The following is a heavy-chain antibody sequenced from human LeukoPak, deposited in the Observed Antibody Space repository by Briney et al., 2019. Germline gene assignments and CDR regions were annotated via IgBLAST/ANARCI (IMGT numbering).Heavy chain of an antibody. CDR2: IYHSGST. J-gene: IGHJ4*02. Sequence: PSETLSLTCAVSGGSISSGGYSWSWIRQPPVKGLEWIGYIYHSGSTYYNPSLKSRVTISVDRSKNQFSLKLSSVTAADTAVYYCASSYGAKRDYWGQGTLVTVSS. CDR3: ASSYGAKRDY. D-gene: IGHD4-17*01. CDR1: GGSISSGGYS. V-gene: IGHV4-30-2*01.